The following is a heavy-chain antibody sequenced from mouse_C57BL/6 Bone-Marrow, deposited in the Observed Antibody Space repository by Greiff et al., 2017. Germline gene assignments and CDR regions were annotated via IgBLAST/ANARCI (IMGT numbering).Heavy chain of an antibody. V-gene: IGHV1-81*01. CDR3: ARRQLRLRPFFAY. CDR1: GYTFTSYG. J-gene: IGHJ3*01. CDR2: IYPRSGNT. D-gene: IGHD3-2*02. Sequence: VQLQESGAELARPGASVKLSCKASGYTFTSYGISWVKQRTGQGLEWIGEIYPRSGNTYYNEKFKGKATLTADKSSSTAYMELRSLTSEDSAVYFCARRQLRLRPFFAYWGQGTLVTVSA.